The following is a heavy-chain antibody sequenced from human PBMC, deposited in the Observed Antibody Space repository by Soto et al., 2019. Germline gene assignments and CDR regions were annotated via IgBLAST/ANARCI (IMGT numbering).Heavy chain of an antibody. CDR2: IYYSGST. J-gene: IGHJ5*02. CDR1: GDSISSGDYY. Sequence: SETLSLTCTVSGDSISSGDYYWSWIRQPPGKGLEWIGYIYYSGSTYYNPSLKSRVTMSVDTSKNQFSLNLNSVTAADTAVYYCARGPAAKNWFDPCGQGTLVTVSS. D-gene: IGHD2-2*01. V-gene: IGHV4-30-4*01. CDR3: ARGPAAKNWFDP.